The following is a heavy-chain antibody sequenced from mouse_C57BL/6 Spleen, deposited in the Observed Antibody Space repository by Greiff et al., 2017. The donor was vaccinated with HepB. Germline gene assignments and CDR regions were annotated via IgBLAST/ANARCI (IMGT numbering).Heavy chain of an antibody. J-gene: IGHJ1*03. CDR1: GYTFTSYW. D-gene: IGHD2-12*01. CDR3: ARHYSYWYFDV. V-gene: IGHV1-50*01. Sequence: VQLQQPGAELVKPGASVKLSCKASGYTFTSYWMQWVKQRPGQGLEWIGEIDPSDSYTNYNQKFKGKATLTVDTSSSTAYMQLSSLTSEDSAVYYCARHYSYWYFDVWGTGTTVTVSS. CDR2: IDPSDSYT.